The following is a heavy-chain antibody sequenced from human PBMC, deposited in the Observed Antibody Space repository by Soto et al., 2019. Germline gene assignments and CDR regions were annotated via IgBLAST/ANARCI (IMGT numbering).Heavy chain of an antibody. D-gene: IGHD3-10*01. V-gene: IGHV4-34*01. Sequence: PSETLSLTCAVYGGSFSGYYWSWIRQPPGKGLEWIGEINHSGSTNYSPSLKSRVTISVDTSKNQFSLKLSSVTAADTAVYYCARSYGSGNFYYYYYGMDVWGQGTTVTVSS. CDR1: GGSFSGYY. CDR3: ARSYGSGNFYYYYYGMDV. J-gene: IGHJ6*02. CDR2: INHSGST.